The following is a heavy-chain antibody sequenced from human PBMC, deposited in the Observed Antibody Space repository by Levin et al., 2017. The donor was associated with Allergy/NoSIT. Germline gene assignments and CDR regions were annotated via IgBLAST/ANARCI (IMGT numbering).Heavy chain of an antibody. CDR2: ISSYTGNT. V-gene: IGHV1-18*01. CDR3: ARQVPDNNAFDY. D-gene: IGHD1-14*01. J-gene: IGHJ4*02. CDR1: GYMFKTYG. Sequence: ASVKVSCKTSGYMFKTYGITWVRQAPGQGLEWMGLISSYTGNTNYAEKFQDRVTMTTDTSTSTAYMELGRLRYDDTAVYYCARQVPDNNAFDYWGQGALVTVSS.